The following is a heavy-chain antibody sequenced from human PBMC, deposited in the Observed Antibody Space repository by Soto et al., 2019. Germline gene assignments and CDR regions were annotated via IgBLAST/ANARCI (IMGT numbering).Heavy chain of an antibody. CDR2: ISGSGGST. J-gene: IGHJ5*02. D-gene: IGHD6-13*01. CDR1: GFTFSSYA. CDR3: AKVDPSSEAAADTVPNLNP. Sequence: GGSLRLSCAASGFTFSSYAMSWVRQAPGKGLEWVSAISGSGGSTYYADSVKGRFTISRDNSKNTLYLQMNSLRAEDTAVYYCAKVDPSSEAAADTVPNLNPWGQGTLVTVSS. V-gene: IGHV3-23*01.